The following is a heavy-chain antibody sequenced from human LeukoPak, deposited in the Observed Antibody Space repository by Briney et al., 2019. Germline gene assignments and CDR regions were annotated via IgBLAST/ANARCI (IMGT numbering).Heavy chain of an antibody. CDR2: IYYSGST. CDR1: GGSISSYY. Sequence: SETLSLTCSVSGGSISSYYWNWIRQPPGKGLEWIGNIYYSGSTSYNPSLKSRVTISVDTSKNQLSLNLTSVTAAGTAVYYCARADYSYYGMDVWGQGTTVTVS. V-gene: IGHV4-59*01. J-gene: IGHJ6*02. CDR3: ARADYSYYGMDV. D-gene: IGHD3-10*01.